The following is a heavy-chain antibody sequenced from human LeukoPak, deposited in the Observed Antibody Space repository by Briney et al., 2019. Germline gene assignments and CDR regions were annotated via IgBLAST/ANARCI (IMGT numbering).Heavy chain of an antibody. V-gene: IGHV4-59*08. D-gene: IGHD3-3*01. CDR3: ARLVDLFYHFWSGYSGGSPPYFDY. CDR2: IYYSGST. J-gene: IGHJ4*02. Sequence: SETLSLTCAVSGGSISSYYWSWIRQPPGKGLEWIGYIYYSGSTNYNPSLKSRVTISVDTSKNQFSLKLSSVTAADTAVYYCARLVDLFYHFWSGYSGGSPPYFDYWGQGTLVTVSS. CDR1: GGSISSYY.